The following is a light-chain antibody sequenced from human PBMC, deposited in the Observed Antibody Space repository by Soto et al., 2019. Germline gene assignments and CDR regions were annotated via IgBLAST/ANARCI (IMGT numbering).Light chain of an antibody. J-gene: IGKJ1*01. Sequence: PYAMCAYVRDRVLLTRRASQSISSWLAWYQQKPGKAPKLLIYKASTLKSGVPSRFSGSGSWAYLTLTVYGLHPRSRPSYCSDLQIYDAESFAHGTKVAIK. CDR1: QSISSW. V-gene: IGKV1-5*03. CDR3: DLQIYDAES. CDR2: KAS.